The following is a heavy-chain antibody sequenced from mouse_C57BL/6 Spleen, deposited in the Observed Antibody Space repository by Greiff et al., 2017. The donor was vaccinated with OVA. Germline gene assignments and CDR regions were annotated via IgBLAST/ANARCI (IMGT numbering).Heavy chain of an antibody. D-gene: IGHD2-12*01. J-gene: IGHJ4*01. CDR2: IRSKSNNYAT. Sequence: EVKLVESGGGLVQPKGSLKLSCAASGFSFNTYAMNWVRQAPGKGLEWVARIRSKSNNYATYYADSVKDRFTISRDDSESMLYLQMNNLKTEDTAMYYCVRHYNYAMDYWGQGTSVTVSS. CDR1: GFSFNTYA. CDR3: VRHYNYAMDY. V-gene: IGHV10-1*01.